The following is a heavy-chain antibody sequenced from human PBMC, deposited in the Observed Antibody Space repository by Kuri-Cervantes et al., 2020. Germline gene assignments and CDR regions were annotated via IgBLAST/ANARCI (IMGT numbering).Heavy chain of an antibody. V-gene: IGHV4-31*03. CDR2: IYYSGST. CDR3: ARGVVPAAISTYYYSYGMDV. D-gene: IGHD2-2*01. Sequence: TLSLTCTVSGGSIISGGYYWSWIRQHPGKGLEWIGYIYYSGSTYYNPSLKSRVTISVDTSKNTFSLKLSSVTAADTAVYYCARGVVPAAISTYYYSYGMDVWGQGTTVTVSS. J-gene: IGHJ6*02. CDR1: GGSIISGGYY.